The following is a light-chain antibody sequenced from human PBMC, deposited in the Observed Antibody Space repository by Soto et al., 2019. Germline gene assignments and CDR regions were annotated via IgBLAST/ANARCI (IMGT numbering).Light chain of an antibody. V-gene: IGKV3-15*01. Sequence: EIVMTQSPATMSVHPGQRSTLFCKASQSIGNTLAWYQHKRGQAPRLLIYGASTRATGVPDRIIGSGSGTEFALTIGSLQPEDFAVYFCQQYDSWPLTFGQGTRLEIK. CDR1: QSIGNT. J-gene: IGKJ5*01. CDR3: QQYDSWPLT. CDR2: GAS.